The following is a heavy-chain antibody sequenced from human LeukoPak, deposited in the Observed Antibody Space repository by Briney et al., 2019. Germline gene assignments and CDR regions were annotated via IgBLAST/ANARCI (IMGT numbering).Heavy chain of an antibody. V-gene: IGHV5-51*01. CDR2: VYPGDSDT. CDR1: GYSFTSYW. Sequence: GESLKISCKASGYSFTSYWIGWVRQMPGKGLEWMGSVYPGDSDTTYSPSFEGQVTISADKSITTAYLQWSSLKASDTAMYYCARQGSGYSPTYYYYMDVWGKGTTVTISS. D-gene: IGHD5-18*01. J-gene: IGHJ6*03. CDR3: ARQGSGYSPTYYYYMDV.